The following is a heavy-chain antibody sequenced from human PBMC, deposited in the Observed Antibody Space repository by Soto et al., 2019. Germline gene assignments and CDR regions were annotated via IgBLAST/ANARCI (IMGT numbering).Heavy chain of an antibody. Sequence: EVHLVESGGGLVQPGGSPRLSCAASGVTFSNYWMYWVRQAPGKGLVWVSRINSDRSVSSYADSVKGRLTISRDNVKNTLYLQMDGLRAADTAVYSCARGDCVGGTCYSLAGSFYYYMDVWGKGTTVTVFS. CDR3: ARGDCVGGTCYSLAGSFYYYMDV. J-gene: IGHJ6*03. D-gene: IGHD2-15*01. CDR1: GVTFSNYW. V-gene: IGHV3-74*01. CDR2: INSDRSVS.